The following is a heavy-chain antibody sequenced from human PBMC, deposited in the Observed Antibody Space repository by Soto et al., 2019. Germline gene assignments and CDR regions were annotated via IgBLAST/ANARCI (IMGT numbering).Heavy chain of an antibody. CDR1: GYTFTSYG. J-gene: IGHJ5*02. CDR2: ISAGNGNT. D-gene: IGHD6-13*01. CDR3: ARNPHSSSWYWYWFDP. V-gene: IGHV1-18*01. Sequence: ASVKVSCKASGYTFTSYGISWVRQAPGQGLEWMGWISAGNGNTKYSQKFQGRVTITRDTSASTAYMELSSLRSEDTAVYYCARNPHSSSWYWYWFDPWGQGTLVTVSS.